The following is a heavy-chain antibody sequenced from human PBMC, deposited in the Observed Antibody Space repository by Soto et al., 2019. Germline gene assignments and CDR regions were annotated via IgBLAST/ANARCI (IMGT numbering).Heavy chain of an antibody. Sequence: QVQLVQSGADVKKPGSSVKVSCEVSGGTFSNYAFTWVRQGPGQGLEWMGGIIPIFGTANYARQFKGRVAISADKSTTTTYVELSNLTSEATAVYYCARVAETGYTSGWYYFDYWGQGSLVTVSS. V-gene: IGHV1-69*14. CDR2: IIPIFGTA. CDR3: ARVAETGYTSGWYYFDY. D-gene: IGHD6-19*01. CDR1: GGTFSNYA. J-gene: IGHJ4*02.